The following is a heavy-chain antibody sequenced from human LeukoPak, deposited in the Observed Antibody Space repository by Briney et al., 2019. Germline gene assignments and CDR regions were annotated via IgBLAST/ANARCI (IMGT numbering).Heavy chain of an antibody. V-gene: IGHV3-30*18. CDR2: TSYDDSYQ. CDR3: AKKNPCVY. Sequence: HTGGSLRLSCAASGFTFENYGMHWVRQAPDKGLEWLTFTSYDDSYQFYADSVRGRFIVSRDMSKDTLFSQMSSLRADDTAVYYCAKKNPCVYWGQGMLVTVSS. D-gene: IGHD1-14*01. CDR1: GFTFENYG. J-gene: IGHJ4*02.